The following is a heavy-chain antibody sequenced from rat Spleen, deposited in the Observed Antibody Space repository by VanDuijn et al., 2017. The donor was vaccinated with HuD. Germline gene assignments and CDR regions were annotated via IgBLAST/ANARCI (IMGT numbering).Heavy chain of an antibody. CDR1: GFSFSDYY. Sequence: EVHLVESGGGLVQPGRSLKLSCAASGFSFSDYYMAWVRQAPTKGLEWVASISYDGDSTYYRDSVKGRFSISRDNAKRTLYLQMYSLRSEDTATYYCARHDYSSYMGVMDAWGQGASVTVSS. CDR3: ARHDYSSYMGVMDA. D-gene: IGHD1-2*01. CDR2: ISYDGDST. V-gene: IGHV5-20*01. J-gene: IGHJ4*01.